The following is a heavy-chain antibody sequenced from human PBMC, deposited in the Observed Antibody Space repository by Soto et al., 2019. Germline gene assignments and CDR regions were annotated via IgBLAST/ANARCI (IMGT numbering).Heavy chain of an antibody. CDR2: IYYSGNT. V-gene: IGHV4-39*01. J-gene: IGHJ4*02. CDR1: GGSINSSGYY. CDR3: ARHVAGYSSGLDY. D-gene: IGHD6-19*01. Sequence: QLQLQESGPGLVKPTETLSLTGTVSGGSINSSGYYWGWIRQPPGKALEWIGSIYYSGNTYYNPSLKSRVTLSVDTSKNQFSLKLSSVTVADTAVYYCARHVAGYSSGLDYWGQGTLVTVSS.